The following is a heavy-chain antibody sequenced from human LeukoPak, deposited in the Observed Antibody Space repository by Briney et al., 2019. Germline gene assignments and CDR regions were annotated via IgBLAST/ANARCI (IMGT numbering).Heavy chain of an antibody. J-gene: IGHJ6*04. V-gene: IGHV3-43D*04. CDR2: ISWDGGST. CDR1: GFTFDDYA. D-gene: IGHD3-10*01. Sequence: GGSLRLSCAASGFTFDDYAMHWVRQAPGKGLEWVSLISWDGGSTYYADSVKGRFTISRDNSKNSLYLQMNSLRAEDTALYYCATGAYYYYGMDVRGKGTTVTVSS. CDR3: ATGAYYYYGMDV.